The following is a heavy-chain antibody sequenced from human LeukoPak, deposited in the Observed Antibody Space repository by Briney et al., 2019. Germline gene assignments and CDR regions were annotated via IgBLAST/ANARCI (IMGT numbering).Heavy chain of an antibody. J-gene: IGHJ4*02. Sequence: SGGSLRLSCAASGFTFSIYAMSWVRQPPGKGLEWVSAIGDSGHRTYYADSVKGRFTISRDNSKDTLYLQLNSLRPEDTAVYYCAKDPPLPKSAWFGELVNYWGQGTLVTVSS. CDR3: AKDPPLPKSAWFGELVNY. D-gene: IGHD3-10*01. CDR1: GFTFSIYA. CDR2: IGDSGHRT. V-gene: IGHV3-23*01.